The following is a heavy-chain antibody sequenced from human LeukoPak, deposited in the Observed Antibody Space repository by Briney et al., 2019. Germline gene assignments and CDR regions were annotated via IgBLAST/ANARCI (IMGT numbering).Heavy chain of an antibody. D-gene: IGHD3-3*01. Sequence: SQTLSLTCTVSGGSLSSGEYYWSWIRQPPGKGLEWIGYIYYSGSAYYNPSLKSRVTISVDTSKNQFSLKLSSVTAADAAVYYCARDTGWSSGDYDAFDVWGLGTMVTVSS. CDR1: GGSLSSGEYY. CDR2: IYYSGSA. V-gene: IGHV4-30-4*01. J-gene: IGHJ3*01. CDR3: ARDTGWSSGDYDAFDV.